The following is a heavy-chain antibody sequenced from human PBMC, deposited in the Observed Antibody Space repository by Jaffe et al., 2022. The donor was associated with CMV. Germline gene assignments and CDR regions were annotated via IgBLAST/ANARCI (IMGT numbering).Heavy chain of an antibody. CDR2: ISGSGGST. J-gene: IGHJ4*02. D-gene: IGHD3-3*01. CDR3: AKVIEDYDFWSGYYSWGYYFDY. V-gene: IGHV3-23*01. Sequence: EVQLLESGGGLVQPGGSLRLSCAASGFTFSSYAMSWVRQAPGKGLEWVSAISGSGGSTYYADSVKGRFTISRDNSKNTLYLQMNSLRAEDTAVYYCAKVIEDYDFWSGYYSWGYYFDYWGQGTLVTVSS. CDR1: GFTFSSYA.